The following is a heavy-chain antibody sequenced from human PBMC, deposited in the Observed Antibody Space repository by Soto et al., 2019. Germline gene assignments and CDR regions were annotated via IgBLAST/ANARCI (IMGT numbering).Heavy chain of an antibody. CDR3: ARDNNDFWSGYWESPHFDY. V-gene: IGHV3-30-3*01. CDR1: GFTFSSYA. Sequence: QVQLVESGGGVVQPGRSLRLSCAASGFTFSSYAMHWVRQAPGKGLEWVAVISYDGSNKYYADSVKGRFTISRDNSKNTLYLQMNSLRAEDTAVYYCARDNNDFWSGYWESPHFDYWGQGTLVTVSS. J-gene: IGHJ4*02. D-gene: IGHD3-3*01. CDR2: ISYDGSNK.